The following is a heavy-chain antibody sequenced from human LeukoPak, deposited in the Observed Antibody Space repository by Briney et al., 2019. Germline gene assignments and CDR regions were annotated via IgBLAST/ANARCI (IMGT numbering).Heavy chain of an antibody. CDR2: IYYSGST. V-gene: IGHV4-59*01. CDR1: GAYISSYY. D-gene: IGHD3-10*01. J-gene: IGHJ6*03. Sequence: PSETLSLTCTVSGAYISSYYWSWIRQPPGKGLEWIGYIYYSGSTNYNPSLKSRVAISIDTSNNQFSLKLSSVTAADTAVYYCARRPYGSGTNYYMDVWGKGTTVTVSS. CDR3: ARRPYGSGTNYYMDV.